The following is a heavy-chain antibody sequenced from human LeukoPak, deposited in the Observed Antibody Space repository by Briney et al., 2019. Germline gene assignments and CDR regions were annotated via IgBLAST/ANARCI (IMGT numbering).Heavy chain of an antibody. CDR1: GFTFSSYI. CDR2: ISYDGTDK. CDR3: ARGSFGAGVGATMDDACDI. J-gene: IGHJ3*02. D-gene: IGHD1-26*01. V-gene: IGHV3-30*04. Sequence: PGRSLRLSCAASGFTFSSYIIHWVRQAPGKGLEWVAVISYDGTDKYYADSVKGRFTISRDNSKNTLNVQMNSLRAEDTAVYYCARGSFGAGVGATMDDACDIWGQGTMVTVSS.